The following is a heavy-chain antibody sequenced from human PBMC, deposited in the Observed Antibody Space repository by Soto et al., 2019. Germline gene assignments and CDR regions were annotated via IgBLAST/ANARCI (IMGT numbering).Heavy chain of an antibody. Sequence: GGSLRLSCAASGFSFSSYSMNWVRQAPGQGLEWVSAISNNGGVTFYGDSVKGRFTFSRDNSKNSLYLRMNSLRAEDTAMYFCVRWTSCSSDTCYDLGTTKFYYWGKETLVTLSS. D-gene: IGHD2-2*01. CDR3: VRWTSCSSDTCYDLGTTKFYY. J-gene: IGHJ4*02. CDR1: GFSFSSYS. V-gene: IGHV3-23*01. CDR2: ISNNGGVT.